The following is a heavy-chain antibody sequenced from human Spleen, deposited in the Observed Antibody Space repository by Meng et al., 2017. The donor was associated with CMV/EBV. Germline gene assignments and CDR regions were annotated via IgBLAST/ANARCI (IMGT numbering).Heavy chain of an antibody. CDR3: ARRVGGLDV. CDR2: INPSGGST. Sequence: ASVKVSCKASGYSFSGYYMHWVRQAPGQGFEWMGIINPSGGSTSYAPKFQGRVTMTRDTSTSTVYMELSSLRSDDTALYYCARRVGGLDVWGQGTLGTVSS. D-gene: IGHD3/OR15-3a*01. V-gene: IGHV1-46*01. J-gene: IGHJ4*02. CDR1: GYSFSGYY.